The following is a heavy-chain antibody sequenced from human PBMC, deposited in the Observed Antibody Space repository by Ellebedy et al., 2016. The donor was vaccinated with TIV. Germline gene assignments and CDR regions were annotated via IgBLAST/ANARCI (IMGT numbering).Heavy chain of an antibody. CDR1: GGTFSSYA. Sequence: AASVKVSCKASGGTFSSYAISWVRQAPGRGLEWMGGINPIFGSPQYAQKFQGRVTVTADKSTRTAYMELSSLRSEDTAVFYCARGVPTAPNFDYWGQGTLVTVSS. CDR2: INPIFGSP. J-gene: IGHJ4*02. V-gene: IGHV1-69*06. D-gene: IGHD2-21*02. CDR3: ARGVPTAPNFDY.